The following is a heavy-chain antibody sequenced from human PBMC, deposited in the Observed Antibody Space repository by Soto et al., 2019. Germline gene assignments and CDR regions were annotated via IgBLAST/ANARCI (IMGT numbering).Heavy chain of an antibody. Sequence: PSEALSLTCAVYGGSFSGYYWSWFRQPPGKGLEWIGEINHSGSTNYNPSLKSRVTISVDTSKNQFSLKLSSVTAADTAVYYCAREKPYSSSWYHDYWGQGTLVTVSS. CDR2: INHSGST. CDR3: AREKPYSSSWYHDY. J-gene: IGHJ4*02. D-gene: IGHD6-13*01. CDR1: GGSFSGYY. V-gene: IGHV4-34*01.